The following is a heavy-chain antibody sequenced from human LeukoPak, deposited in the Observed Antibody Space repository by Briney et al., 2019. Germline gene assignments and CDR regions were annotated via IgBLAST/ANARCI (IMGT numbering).Heavy chain of an antibody. CDR3: ATSLYGDPFDY. Sequence: PSETLSLTCAVYGGSFSGYYWTWIRQPPGKGLEWIGSIYYSGSTYYNPSLKSRVTISVDTSKNQFSLKLSSVTAADTAVYYCATSLYGDPFDYWGQGTLVTVSS. CDR2: IYYSGST. J-gene: IGHJ4*02. CDR1: GGSFSGYY. D-gene: IGHD4-17*01. V-gene: IGHV4-34*01.